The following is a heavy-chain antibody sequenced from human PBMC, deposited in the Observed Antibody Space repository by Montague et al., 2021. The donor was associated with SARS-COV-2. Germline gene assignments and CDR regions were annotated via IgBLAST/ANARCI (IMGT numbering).Heavy chain of an antibody. V-gene: IGHV4-59*13. J-gene: IGHJ4*02. D-gene: IGHD5-24*01. CDR3: ARGDVEMATIKSGGPFYHFDY. Sequence: SETLSPTCTVSGGSISSYYWIWIRQPPVKGLEWIWYIYYSWSTNYNPSLKIPVTISVDTSKNQFSLKLSSVTAADPAVYYCARGDVEMATIKSGGPFYHFDYWGQGTLVTVSS. CDR2: IYYSWST. CDR1: GGSISSYY.